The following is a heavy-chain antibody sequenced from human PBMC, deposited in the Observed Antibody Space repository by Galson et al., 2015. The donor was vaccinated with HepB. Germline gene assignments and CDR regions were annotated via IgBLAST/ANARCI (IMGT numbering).Heavy chain of an antibody. D-gene: IGHD4-17*01. V-gene: IGHV3-13*04. CDR1: GFTFSSHD. Sequence: SLRLSCAASGFTFSSHDMHWVRHSTGQGLEWVSAIGAPGDTYYPASVQGRFTISRESAKNSLYLQMNSLTAGDTAVYYCARGAYGDANWSFDLWGRGTLVTVSS. J-gene: IGHJ2*01. CDR2: IGAPGDT. CDR3: ARGAYGDANWSFDL.